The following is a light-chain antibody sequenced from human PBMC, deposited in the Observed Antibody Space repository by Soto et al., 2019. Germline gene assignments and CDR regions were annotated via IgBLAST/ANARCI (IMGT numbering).Light chain of an antibody. CDR2: EVS. CDR3: SSYTNTSTLIV. V-gene: IGLV2-14*01. J-gene: IGLJ1*01. Sequence: QSALTQPASVSGSPGQSITISCTGTSSDVGDYKYVSWYQQHPGKAPKLMIYEVSHRPSGVSYRFSGSKSGNTASLTISGLQTEDEADYFCSSYTNTSTLIVFGTGTKVTVL. CDR1: SSDVGDYKY.